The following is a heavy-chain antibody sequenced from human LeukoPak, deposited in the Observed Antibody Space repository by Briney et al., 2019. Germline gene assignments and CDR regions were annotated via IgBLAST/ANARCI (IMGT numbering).Heavy chain of an antibody. CDR3: SVHPGYSSWTAHRGILDY. D-gene: IGHD5-12*01. J-gene: IGHJ4*02. Sequence: SVKVTCKASGFTFSNSAVQWVRQARGQRLEWIGWIVVDSGNTNYAQKFQERVTITRDMSTSPAFMELSGLRPEDTAVYYCSVHPGYSSWTAHRGILDYWGQGVLVTVSS. CDR2: IVVDSGNT. CDR1: GFTFSNSA. V-gene: IGHV1-58*01.